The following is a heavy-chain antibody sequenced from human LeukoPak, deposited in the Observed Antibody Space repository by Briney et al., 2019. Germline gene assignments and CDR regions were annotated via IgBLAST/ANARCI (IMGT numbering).Heavy chain of an antibody. Sequence: SETLSLTCTVSGGSIRSYFWSWIRQPPGKGLEWIGYIYYSGSTNYNPSLKSRVTISVDTSKNQFSLKLSSVTAADTAVYYCARGSDHYDSSGYRYFDLWGRGTLATVSS. J-gene: IGHJ2*01. CDR2: IYYSGST. V-gene: IGHV4-59*01. CDR1: GGSIRSYF. D-gene: IGHD3-22*01. CDR3: ARGSDHYDSSGYRYFDL.